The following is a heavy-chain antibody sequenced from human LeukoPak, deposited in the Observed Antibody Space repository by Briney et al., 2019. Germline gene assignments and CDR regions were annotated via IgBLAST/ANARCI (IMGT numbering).Heavy chain of an antibody. V-gene: IGHV3-23*01. CDR3: ARRGYFDY. CDR1: GFTFSSYA. J-gene: IGHJ4*02. Sequence: QPGGSLRLSCAASGFTFSSYAVSWVRQAPGKGLEWVSTLSGSGGTTYYADSVKGRFTTSRDNSKNTLFLQMNSLRAEDTAVYYCARRGYFDYWGQGTLVTVSS. CDR2: LSGSGGTT.